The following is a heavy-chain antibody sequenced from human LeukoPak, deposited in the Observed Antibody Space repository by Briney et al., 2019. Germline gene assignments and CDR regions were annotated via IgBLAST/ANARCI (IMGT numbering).Heavy chain of an antibody. V-gene: IGHV3-9*03. CDR1: GFTFDDYA. CDR3: AKDRNTIAAAGLEFDP. D-gene: IGHD6-13*01. CDR2: ISWNSGSL. J-gene: IGHJ5*02. Sequence: GRSLRLSCAASGFTFDDYAMHWVRQAPGKGLEWVSGISWNSGSLGYADSVRGRFTISRDNAKNSLYLQMNSLRAEDMALYYCAKDRNTIAAAGLEFDPWGQGTLVTVSS.